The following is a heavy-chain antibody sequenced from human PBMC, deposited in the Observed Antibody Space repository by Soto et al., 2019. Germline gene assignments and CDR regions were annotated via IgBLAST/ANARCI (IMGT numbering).Heavy chain of an antibody. J-gene: IGHJ3*02. CDR1: GFTFSSYG. D-gene: IGHD2-8*01. V-gene: IGHV3-30*18. CDR3: AKDLGYCTNGVCYKDAFDI. Sequence: GGSLRLSCAASGFTFSSYGMHWVRQAPGKGLEWVAVISYDESNKYYADSVKGRVTISRDNSKNTLYLQMNSLRAEDTAVYYCAKDLGYCTNGVCYKDAFDIWGQGTMVTVSS. CDR2: ISYDESNK.